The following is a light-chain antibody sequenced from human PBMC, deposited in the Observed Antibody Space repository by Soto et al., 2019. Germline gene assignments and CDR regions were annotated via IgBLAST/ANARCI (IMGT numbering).Light chain of an antibody. V-gene: IGLV1-51*02. CDR2: ENN. Sequence: QSVLTQPPSVSAAPGRKVTISCSGSSSNIGNNYVSWYQQLPGTAPKLLIYENNKRPSGIPDRFSGSKSGTSATLGITGLQTGDEADYYCGTWDSSLSAHVFGTGTKVTVL. CDR3: GTWDSSLSAHV. CDR1: SSNIGNNY. J-gene: IGLJ1*01.